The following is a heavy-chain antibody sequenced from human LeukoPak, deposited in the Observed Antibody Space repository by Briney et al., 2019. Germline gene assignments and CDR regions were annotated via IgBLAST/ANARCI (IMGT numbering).Heavy chain of an antibody. CDR1: GASIITGGYY. Sequence: SQTLSLTCTVSGASIITGGYYLNWIRQHPGKGLEWIGYIYYSGNTNYNPSLKSRVTISLDTSNNQLSLRLTSVTAADTAVYYCARRAAAGANWFDPWGQGTLVTVSS. CDR2: IYYSGNT. D-gene: IGHD6-25*01. V-gene: IGHV4-31*02. CDR3: ARRAAAGANWFDP. J-gene: IGHJ5*02.